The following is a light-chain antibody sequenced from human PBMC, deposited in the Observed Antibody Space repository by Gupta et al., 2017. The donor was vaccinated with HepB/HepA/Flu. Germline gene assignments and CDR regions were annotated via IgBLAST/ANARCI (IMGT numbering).Light chain of an antibody. V-gene: IGLV1-40*01. CDR3: QSHDSSLSVNWV. Sequence: PSGVPDRFSGSKSGTSASLAITGLRPEDEADYYCQSHDSSLSVNWVFGGGTKLTVL. J-gene: IGLJ3*02.